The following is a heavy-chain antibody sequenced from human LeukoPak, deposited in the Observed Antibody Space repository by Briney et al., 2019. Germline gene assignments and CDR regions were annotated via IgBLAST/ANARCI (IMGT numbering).Heavy chain of an antibody. CDR2: IIPILGIA. Sequence: SVKVSCKASGGTFSSYAISRVRQAPGQGLEWMGRIIPILGIANYAQKFQGRVTITADKSTSTAYMELSSLRSEDTAVYYCARESGEYQDYDYWGQGTLVTVSS. CDR3: ARESGEYQDYDY. V-gene: IGHV1-69*04. D-gene: IGHD2-2*01. CDR1: GGTFSSYA. J-gene: IGHJ4*02.